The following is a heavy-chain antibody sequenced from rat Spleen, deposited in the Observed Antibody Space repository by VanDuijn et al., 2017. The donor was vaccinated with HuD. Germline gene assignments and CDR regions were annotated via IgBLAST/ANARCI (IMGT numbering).Heavy chain of an antibody. J-gene: IGHJ2*01. CDR2: IPNGGPNT. V-gene: IGHV5-31*01. CDR3: ATFMYTTDYYYDDY. CDR1: GFTFNNYW. Sequence: EVQLVESGGGLVQPGRSLKLSCVASGFTFNNYWMTWIRQAPGKGLEWVASIPNGGPNTYYSDSVKDRFTISRDNAESTLYLQMDSLRSEDTATYYCATFMYTTDYYYDDYWGQGVMVTVSS. D-gene: IGHD1-6*01.